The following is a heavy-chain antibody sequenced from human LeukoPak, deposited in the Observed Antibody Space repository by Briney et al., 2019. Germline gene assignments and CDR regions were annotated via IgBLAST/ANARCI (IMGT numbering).Heavy chain of an antibody. CDR1: GGSISSYY. V-gene: IGHV4-59*01. D-gene: IGHD5-18*01. Sequence: SETLSLTCTVSGGSISSYYWSWIRQPPGKGLEWIGYIYYSGSTNYNPSLKSRVTISVDTSKNQFSLKLSSVTAADTAVYYRARARGYSYGPDYWGQGTLVTVSS. CDR2: IYYSGST. J-gene: IGHJ4*02. CDR3: ARARGYSYGPDY.